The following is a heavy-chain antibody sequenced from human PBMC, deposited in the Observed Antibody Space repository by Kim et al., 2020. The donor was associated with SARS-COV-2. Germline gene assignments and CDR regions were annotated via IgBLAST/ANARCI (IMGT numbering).Heavy chain of an antibody. J-gene: IGHJ6*02. D-gene: IGHD6-13*01. CDR1: GFTFSSYA. V-gene: IGHV3-23*01. Sequence: GGSLRLSCAASGFTFSSYAMSWVRQAPGNGLEWVSAISGSGGSTYYADSVKGRFTISRDNSKNTLYLQMNSLRAEDTAVYYCAKVAAAGPRGSGMDVWGQGTTVTVSS. CDR3: AKVAAAGPRGSGMDV. CDR2: ISGSGGST.